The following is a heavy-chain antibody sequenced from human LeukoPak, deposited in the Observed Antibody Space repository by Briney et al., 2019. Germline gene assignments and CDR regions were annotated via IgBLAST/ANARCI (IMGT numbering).Heavy chain of an antibody. CDR3: AKDMISGYSYGHDY. J-gene: IGHJ4*02. D-gene: IGHD5-18*01. CDR1: GFTFSSYA. Sequence: GGSLRLSCAASGFTFSSYALNWVRQAPGKGLEWVSNISGSGGSTYYADSVKGRFTISRDNSKNSLYLQMNSLRTEDTALYYCAKDMISGYSYGHDYWGQGTLVTVSS. CDR2: ISGSGGST. V-gene: IGHV3-43*02.